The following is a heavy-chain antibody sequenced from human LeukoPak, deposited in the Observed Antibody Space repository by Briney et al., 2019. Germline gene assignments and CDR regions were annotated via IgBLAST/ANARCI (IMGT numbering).Heavy chain of an antibody. D-gene: IGHD2/OR15-2a*01. CDR2: ISPVSSYT. CDR3: VRDVSRRIGMDV. J-gene: IGHJ6*02. CDR1: GFSLNSYT. V-gene: IGHV3-21*01. Sequence: GSLRLSFLASGFSLNSYTMNWVREAPGKGLEWVSTISPVSSYTWYAESVKGRFTISRDNPKNSLYLQMDSLRAEDTAVYYCVRDVSRRIGMDVWGQGTTVTVSS.